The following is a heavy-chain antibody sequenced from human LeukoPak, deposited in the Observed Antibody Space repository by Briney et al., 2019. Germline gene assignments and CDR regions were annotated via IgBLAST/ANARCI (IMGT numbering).Heavy chain of an antibody. V-gene: IGHV3-23*01. CDR3: AKDKLLWFGELLSAENWFDP. CDR1: GFTFSSYA. J-gene: IGHJ5*02. Sequence: GGSLRLSCAASGFTFSSYAMSWVRQAPGKGLEWVSAISGSGGSTYYADSVKGRFTISRDNSKNTLYLQMNSLRAEDTAVYYCAKDKLLWFGELLSAENWFDPWGQGTLVTASS. CDR2: ISGSGGST. D-gene: IGHD3-10*01.